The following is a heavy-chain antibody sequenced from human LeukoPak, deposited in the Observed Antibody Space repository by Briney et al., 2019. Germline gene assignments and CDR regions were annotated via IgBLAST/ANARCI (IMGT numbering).Heavy chain of an antibody. CDR3: ARQISSSGHFDY. CDR1: GYRFTSYW. J-gene: IGHJ4*02. CDR2: IYPGDSDT. Sequence: GESLQISWQGSGYRFTSYWIGWVRQMPGKGLEWMGIIYPGDSDTRYSPSFQGQVTISADKSISTAYLQWSSLKASDTAMYYCARQISSSGHFDYWGQGTLVTVSS. V-gene: IGHV5-51*01. D-gene: IGHD6-19*01.